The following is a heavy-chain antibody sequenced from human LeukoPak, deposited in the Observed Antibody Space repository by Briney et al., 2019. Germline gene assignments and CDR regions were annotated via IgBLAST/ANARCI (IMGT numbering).Heavy chain of an antibody. CDR1: GFTFSSYS. CDR2: ISSSSSYI. Sequence: GGSLRLSCVASGFTFSSYSMNWVRQAPGKGLEWVSSISSSSSYIYYADSVKGRFTISRDNAKNSLYLQMNSLRAEDTAVYYCARDGYCSSTSRWAMYYYYGMDVRGKGTTVTVSS. V-gene: IGHV3-21*01. D-gene: IGHD2-2*03. CDR3: ARDGYCSSTSRWAMYYYYGMDV. J-gene: IGHJ6*04.